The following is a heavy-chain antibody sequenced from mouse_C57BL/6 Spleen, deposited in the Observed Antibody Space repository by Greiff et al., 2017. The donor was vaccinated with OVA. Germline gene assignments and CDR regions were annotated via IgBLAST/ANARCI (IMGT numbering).Heavy chain of an antibody. CDR3: ARDITTGYFDV. D-gene: IGHD1-1*01. J-gene: IGHJ1*03. Sequence: VHVKQSGPELVKPGASVKMSCKASGYTFTDYNMHWVKQSHGKSLEWIGYINPNNGGTSYNQKFKGKATLTVNKSSSTAYMELRSLTSEDSAVYYCARDITTGYFDVWGTGTTVTVSS. V-gene: IGHV1-22*01. CDR1: GYTFTDYN. CDR2: INPNNGGT.